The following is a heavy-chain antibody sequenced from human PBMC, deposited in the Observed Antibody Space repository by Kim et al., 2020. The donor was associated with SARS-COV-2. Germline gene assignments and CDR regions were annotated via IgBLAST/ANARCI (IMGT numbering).Heavy chain of an antibody. D-gene: IGHD5-12*01. CDR2: IYYSGST. CDR3: ARDLGSGYESHFDY. V-gene: IGHV4-30-4*01. CDR1: GSISSGDYY. J-gene: IGHJ4*02. Sequence: SETLSLTCTVSGSISSGDYYWSWIRQPPGKGLEWIGYIYYSGSTYYNPSLKSRVTISVDTSKNQFSLKLSSVTAADTAVYYCARDLGSGYESHFDYWGQG.